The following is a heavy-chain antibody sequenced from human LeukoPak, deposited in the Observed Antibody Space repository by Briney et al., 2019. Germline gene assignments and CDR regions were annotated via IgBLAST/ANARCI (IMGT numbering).Heavy chain of an antibody. CDR2: IKSKTEGGTT. CDR1: GFTFDYAC. D-gene: IGHD3-22*01. J-gene: IGHJ4*02. Sequence: GGSLRLSCAASGFTFDYACMSWVRQAPAKGLEWVGRIKSKTEGGTTVYAAPVQGRFTISRDGPKNTLYLQINSLKTEDTAVYFCTTEVRDSSGYFYFDNWGQGTLVTVSP. V-gene: IGHV3-15*01. CDR3: TTEVRDSSGYFYFDN.